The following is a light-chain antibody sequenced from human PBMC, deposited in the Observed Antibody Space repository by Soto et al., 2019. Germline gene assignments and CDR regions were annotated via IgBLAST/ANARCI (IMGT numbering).Light chain of an antibody. CDR3: SSFRRTSSLPYV. CDR2: EVT. V-gene: IGLV2-14*01. J-gene: IGLJ1*01. Sequence: QSVLTQPASVSGSPGQSITISCTGTGSDVGGYDYVSWYQQHPGKAPKLMIFEVTNRPSGVSNRFSGSKSGNTASLTIAGLRAEDEADYYCSSFRRTSSLPYVFGTGTKLTV. CDR1: GSDVGGYDY.